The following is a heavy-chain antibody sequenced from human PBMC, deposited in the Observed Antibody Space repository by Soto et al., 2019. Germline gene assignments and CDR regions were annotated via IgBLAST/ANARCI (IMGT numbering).Heavy chain of an antibody. CDR2: IGISGDT. Sequence: GGSLRLSCEASGFTFSKFDMHWVRQPTGKGLEWVSTIGISGDTYYAVSVKGRFTISRDNAKNSLSLQMNSLRAEDTAVYYCAKTPYGDYFDNWFDPWGQGTLVTVSS. V-gene: IGHV3-13*04. J-gene: IGHJ5*02. CDR3: AKTPYGDYFDNWFDP. D-gene: IGHD4-17*01. CDR1: GFTFSKFD.